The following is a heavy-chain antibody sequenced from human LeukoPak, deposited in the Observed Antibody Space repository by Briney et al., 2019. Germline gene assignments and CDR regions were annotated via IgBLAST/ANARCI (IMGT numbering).Heavy chain of an antibody. CDR2: IGSRSKYI. CDR3: ARDSLGSMDV. V-gene: IGHV3-21*01. Sequence: GGSLRLSCAASGFTFSTYSMNWVRQAPGKGLEWVSSIGSRSKYIYHADSVKGRFTISRDNAKNSLYLQMNSLRAEDTAVYYCARDSLGSMDVWGQGTTVTVSS. CDR1: GFTFSTYS. J-gene: IGHJ6*02.